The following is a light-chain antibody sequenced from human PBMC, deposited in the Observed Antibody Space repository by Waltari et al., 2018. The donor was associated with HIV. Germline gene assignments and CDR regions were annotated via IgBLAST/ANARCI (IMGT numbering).Light chain of an antibody. V-gene: IGLV4-69*01. CDR1: RGHTTYA. Sequence: QVVLTQSPSASASLGASVKITCTLSRGHTTYAIAWHQQQPEKAPRFLMKVNSDGSLTKGDEIPDRFSGSASGPERSLTISSLQSEDEGDYYCQTWGAGIVVFGGGAKLSVL. J-gene: IGLJ2*01. CDR2: VNSDGSL. CDR3: QTWGAGIVV.